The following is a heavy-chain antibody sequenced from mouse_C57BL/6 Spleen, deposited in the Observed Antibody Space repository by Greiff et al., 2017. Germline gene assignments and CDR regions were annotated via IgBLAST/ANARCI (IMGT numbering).Heavy chain of an antibody. CDR1: GYTFTSYW. J-gene: IGHJ1*03. D-gene: IGHD2-10*02. V-gene: IGHV1-52*01. CDR3: ARLGMWGYV. Sequence: QVQLQQSGAELVRPGSSVKLSCKASGYTFTSYWMHWVKQRPIQGLEWIGNIDPSDSETHYNQKFKDKATLTVDKSSSTAYMQLSSLTSEDSAVYYGARLGMWGYVWGKGTTVTVSS. CDR2: IDPSDSET.